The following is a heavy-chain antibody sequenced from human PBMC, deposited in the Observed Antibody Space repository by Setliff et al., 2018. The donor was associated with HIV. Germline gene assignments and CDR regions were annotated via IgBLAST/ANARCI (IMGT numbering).Heavy chain of an antibody. V-gene: IGHV3-48*01. D-gene: IGHD5-12*01. Sequence: AGGSLRLSCAASGFTLSSHSMSWVRQAPGNGLEWISYISSSSSTIYYADSVKGRFTISRDNAKNSLFLQMNSLRAEDTAVYYCARGSRDGYRLPFGYWGQGTLVTVSS. CDR1: GFTLSSHS. CDR2: ISSSSSTI. CDR3: ARGSRDGYRLPFGY. J-gene: IGHJ4*02.